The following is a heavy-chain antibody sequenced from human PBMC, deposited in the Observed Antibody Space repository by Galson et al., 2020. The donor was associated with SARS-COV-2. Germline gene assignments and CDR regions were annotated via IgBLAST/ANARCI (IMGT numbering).Heavy chain of an antibody. CDR1: GFTFDDYA. D-gene: IGHD3-22*01. CDR2: ISWNSGSI. CDR3: AKDIGDNYDTPGGWFDP. V-gene: IGHV3-9*01. J-gene: IGHJ5*02. Sequence: GGSLRLSCAASGFTFDDYAMHWVRQAPGKGLEWVSGISWNSGSIGYADSVKGRFTISRDNAKNSLYLQMNSLRAEDTALYYCAKDIGDNYDTPGGWFDPWGQGTLVTVSS.